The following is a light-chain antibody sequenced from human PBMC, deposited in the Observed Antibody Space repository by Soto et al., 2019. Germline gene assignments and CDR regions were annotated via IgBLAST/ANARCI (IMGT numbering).Light chain of an antibody. CDR3: QQFNDFPLT. CDR2: DAS. J-gene: IGKJ4*01. V-gene: IGKV1D-13*01. CDR1: QDISSA. Sequence: IQLTQSPSSLSASVGDRVTITCRAGQDISSALAWYQQKPGKAPKLLLYDASSLGAGVPSRFSGSGSGTDFTLSITSLRPEEFATYYCQQFNDFPLTFGGGTKVQIK.